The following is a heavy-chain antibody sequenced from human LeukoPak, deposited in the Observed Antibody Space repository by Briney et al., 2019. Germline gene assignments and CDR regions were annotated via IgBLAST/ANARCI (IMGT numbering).Heavy chain of an antibody. V-gene: IGHV3-23*01. J-gene: IGHJ6*02. CDR2: ISGSGGST. CDR3: AKNRGNWHYYYGMDV. CDR1: GFTFSSYA. Sequence: GGSLRLSCAASGFTFSSYAMSWVRQAPGKGLEWVSDISGSGGSTYYADSVKGRFTISRDNSKNTLYLQMNSLRAEDTAAYYCAKNRGNWHYYYGMDVWGQGTTVTVSS.